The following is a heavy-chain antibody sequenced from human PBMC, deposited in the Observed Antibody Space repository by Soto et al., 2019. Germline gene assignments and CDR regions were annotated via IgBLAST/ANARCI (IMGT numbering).Heavy chain of an antibody. CDR1: GFTFSSYS. Sequence: EVQLVESGGGLVKPGGSLRLSCAASGFTFSSYSMNWVHQAPGKGLEWVSSISSSSSYIYYADSVKGRFTISRDNAKNSLYLQMNSLRAEDTAVYYCAREGEDIVVVVAATPSWFDPWGQGTLVTVSS. CDR3: AREGEDIVVVVAATPSWFDP. J-gene: IGHJ5*02. D-gene: IGHD2-15*01. CDR2: ISSSSSYI. V-gene: IGHV3-21*01.